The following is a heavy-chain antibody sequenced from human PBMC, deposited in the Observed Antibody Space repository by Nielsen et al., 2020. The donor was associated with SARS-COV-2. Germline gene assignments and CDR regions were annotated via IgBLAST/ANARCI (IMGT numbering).Heavy chain of an antibody. Sequence: SMKVSCKASGGTFSSYAISWVRQAPGQGLEWMGRIIPILGIANYAQKFQGRVTITADKSTSTAYMELSSLRSEDTAVYYCATKEDILTGFDYWGQGTLVTVSS. CDR2: IIPILGIA. CDR3: ATKEDILTGFDY. J-gene: IGHJ4*02. V-gene: IGHV1-69*04. CDR1: GGTFSSYA. D-gene: IGHD3-9*01.